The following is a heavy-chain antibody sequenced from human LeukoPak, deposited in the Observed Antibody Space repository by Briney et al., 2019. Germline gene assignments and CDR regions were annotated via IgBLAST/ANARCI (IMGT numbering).Heavy chain of an antibody. V-gene: IGHV3-23*01. D-gene: IGHD4-11*01. CDR3: AKDYSNYDPYYYYYYMDV. CDR2: ISGSGGST. CDR1: GFTFSSYA. Sequence: AGGSLRLSCADSGFTFSSYAMRWVRQAPGKGLEWVSAISGSGGSTYYADSVKGRFTISRDNSKNTLYLQMNSLRAEDTAVYYCAKDYSNYDPYYYYYYMDVWGKGTTVTVSS. J-gene: IGHJ6*03.